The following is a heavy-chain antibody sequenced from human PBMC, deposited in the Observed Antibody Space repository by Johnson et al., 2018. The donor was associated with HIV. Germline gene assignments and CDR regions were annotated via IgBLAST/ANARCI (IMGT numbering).Heavy chain of an antibody. CDR1: GFTFSSYA. CDR2: ISGSGGST. J-gene: IGHJ3*02. D-gene: IGHD1-26*01. CDR3: AREGNSGSYLENNAFDI. V-gene: IGHV3-23*04. Sequence: VQLVESGGGLVQPGGSLRLSCAASGFTFSSYAMSWVRQAPGKGLEWVSTISGSGGSTYYADSVKGRFPIPRDNAKNSLYLQMNSLRAEDTALYYCAREGNSGSYLENNAFDIWGQGTTVTVSS.